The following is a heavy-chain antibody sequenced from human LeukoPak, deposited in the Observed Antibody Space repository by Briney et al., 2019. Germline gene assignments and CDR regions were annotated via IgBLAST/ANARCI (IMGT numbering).Heavy chain of an antibody. D-gene: IGHD3-3*01. CDR1: GFTFSSYA. Sequence: GGSLRLSCAASGFTFSSYAMSWVRQAPGKGLEWGSAISVSGGSTYYADSVKGRFTISRDNSKNTLYLQMNSLRAEDTAVYYCAKGNTIFGVVTPFDYWGQGTLVTVSS. J-gene: IGHJ4*02. CDR2: ISVSGGST. V-gene: IGHV3-23*01. CDR3: AKGNTIFGVVTPFDY.